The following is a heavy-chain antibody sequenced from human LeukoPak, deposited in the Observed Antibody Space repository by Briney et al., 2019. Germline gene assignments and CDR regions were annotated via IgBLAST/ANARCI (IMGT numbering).Heavy chain of an antibody. D-gene: IGHD3-10*01. CDR2: ISPSGGST. CDR3: ARGITMVRGWNYYYYMDV. J-gene: IGHJ6*03. V-gene: IGHV1-46*01. Sequence: ASVKVSCKAFGYTFTSNYMHWVRQAPGQGPEWMGVISPSGGSTNYAQKFQGRVTITADESTSTAYMELSSLRSEDTAVYYCARGITMVRGWNYYYYMDVWGKGTTVTISS. CDR1: GYTFTSNY.